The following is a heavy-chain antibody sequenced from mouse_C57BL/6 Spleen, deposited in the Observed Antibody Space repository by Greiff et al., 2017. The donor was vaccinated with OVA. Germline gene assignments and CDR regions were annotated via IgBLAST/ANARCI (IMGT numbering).Heavy chain of an antibody. CDR2: ISYDGSN. V-gene: IGHV3-6*01. J-gene: IGHJ2*01. CDR1: GYSITSGYY. Sequence: EESGPGLVKPSQSLSLTCSVTGYSITSGYYWNWIRQFPGNKLEWMGYISYDGSNNYNPSLKNRISITRDTSKNQFFLKLNSVTTEDTATYYCARGRDLLWPLDYWGQGTTLTVSS. CDR3: ARGRDLLWPLDY. D-gene: IGHD2-1*01.